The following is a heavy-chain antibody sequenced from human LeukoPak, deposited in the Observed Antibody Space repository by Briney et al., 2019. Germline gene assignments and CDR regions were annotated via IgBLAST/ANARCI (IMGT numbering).Heavy chain of an antibody. D-gene: IGHD6-13*01. V-gene: IGHV4-39*01. CDR1: GGSISSYY. CDR2: IYYSGST. Sequence: PSETLSLTCTVSGGSISSYYWSWIRQPPGKGLEWIGSIYYSGSTYYNPSLKSRVTISVDTSKNQFSLKLSSVTAADTAVYYCARLSPAGTDYWGQGTLVTVSS. CDR3: ARLSPAGTDY. J-gene: IGHJ4*02.